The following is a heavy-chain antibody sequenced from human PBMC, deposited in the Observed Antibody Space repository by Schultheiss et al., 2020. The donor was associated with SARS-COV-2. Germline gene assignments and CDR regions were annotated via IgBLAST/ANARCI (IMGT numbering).Heavy chain of an antibody. V-gene: IGHV1-2*01. Sequence: ASVKVSCKASGYTFTGYYMHWVRQAPGQGLEWMGRINPNSGGTNYAQKFQGRVTITADESTSTAYMELSSLSSDDTGVYYCVRTGYSSGRLYYFELWGQGTLVTVSS. J-gene: IGHJ4*02. CDR2: INPNSGGT. CDR1: GYTFTGYY. D-gene: IGHD6-19*01. CDR3: VRTGYSSGRLYYFEL.